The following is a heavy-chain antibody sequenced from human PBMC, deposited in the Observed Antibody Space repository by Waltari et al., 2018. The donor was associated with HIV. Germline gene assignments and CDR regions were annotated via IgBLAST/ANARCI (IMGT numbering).Heavy chain of an antibody. J-gene: IGHJ4*02. CDR2: ISGSGGST. V-gene: IGHV3-23*04. CDR3: AKDDSTGSSGYYPFHY. Sequence: EVQLVESGGGLVQPGGSLRLSCAASGFTFTNYAMNWVRQAPGKGLEWVSAISGSGGSTDYADSVKGRFTISRDKSKNTLYLQMNSLRAEDTAVYYCAKDDSTGSSGYYPFHYWGQGTLITVSS. CDR1: GFTFTNYA. D-gene: IGHD3-22*01.